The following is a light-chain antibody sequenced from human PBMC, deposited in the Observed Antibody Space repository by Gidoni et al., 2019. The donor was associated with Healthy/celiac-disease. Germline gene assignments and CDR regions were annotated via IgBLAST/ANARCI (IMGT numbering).Light chain of an antibody. J-gene: IGKJ2*01. CDR2: KAS. Sequence: DIQKTQSPSTLSASVEDRVTITCRASQSISSWLAWYQQKPGKAPKLLIYKASSLESGVPSRFSGSGSGTEFTLTISSLQPDDFATYYCQQYNSYPYTFGQGTKLEIK. CDR3: QQYNSYPYT. V-gene: IGKV1-5*03. CDR1: QSISSW.